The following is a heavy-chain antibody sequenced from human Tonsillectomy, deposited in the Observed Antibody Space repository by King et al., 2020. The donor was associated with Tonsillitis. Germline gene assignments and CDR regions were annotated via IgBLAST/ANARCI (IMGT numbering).Heavy chain of an antibody. V-gene: IGHV1-2*02. J-gene: IGHJ6*02. CDR1: GYTFTGYY. CDR3: ARDQPPPYYYDSSGYDLVYYYGMDV. D-gene: IGHD3-22*01. CDR2: FNPNSGGT. Sequence: QLVQSGAEVKKPGASVKVSCKASGYTFTGYYMHWVRQAPGQGLEWMGWFNPNSGGTNYVQKFQGRVTMTRDTSISTVYMELSRLRSDDTAVYYCARDQPPPYYYDSSGYDLVYYYGMDVWGQGTTVTVSS.